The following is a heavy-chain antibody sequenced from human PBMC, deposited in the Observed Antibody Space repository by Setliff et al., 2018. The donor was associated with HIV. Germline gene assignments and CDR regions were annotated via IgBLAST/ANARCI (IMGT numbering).Heavy chain of an antibody. CDR3: ARTMDYVDYVPLDY. J-gene: IGHJ4*02. Sequence: ASVKVSCKASGYTLSDYGMTWVRQAPGQGLEWMAWISAYSGNRKYAQKFQGRVTVTRDTSTSTAYMELTSLRSDDTAVYYCARTMDYVDYVPLDYWGQGTLVTVSS. CDR2: ISAYSGNR. V-gene: IGHV1-18*01. CDR1: GYTLSDYG. D-gene: IGHD4-17*01.